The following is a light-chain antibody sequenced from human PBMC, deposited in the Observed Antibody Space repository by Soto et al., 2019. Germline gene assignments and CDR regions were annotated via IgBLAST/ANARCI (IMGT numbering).Light chain of an antibody. J-gene: IGKJ2*01. V-gene: IGKV1-39*01. CDR1: RGISTY. Sequence: DIQMTQSPSSLSASVGDKVTITCRASRGISTYLNWYRHKPGRAPELLIYAASSLQSGVPSRLIGRGSGADFTLTISSLQPEDFATFSCQRSYRAPYTFGQGTKLEIK. CDR3: QRSYRAPYT. CDR2: AAS.